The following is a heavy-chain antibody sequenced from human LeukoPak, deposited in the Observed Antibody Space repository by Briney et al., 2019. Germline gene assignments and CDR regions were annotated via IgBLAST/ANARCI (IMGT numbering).Heavy chain of an antibody. CDR3: ARDLYGDYGGIGY. D-gene: IGHD4-17*01. Sequence: GGSLRLSCAASGFTFSSYWMSWVRQAPGKGLEWVANIKQDGSEKYYVDSVEGRFTISRDNAKNSLYLHMNSLRAEDTAVYHCARDLYGDYGGIGYWGRGTLVTVSS. CDR1: GFTFSSYW. V-gene: IGHV3-7*01. J-gene: IGHJ4*02. CDR2: IKQDGSEK.